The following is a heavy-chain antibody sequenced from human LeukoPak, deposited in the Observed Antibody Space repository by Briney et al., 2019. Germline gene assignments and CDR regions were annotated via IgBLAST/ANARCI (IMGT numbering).Heavy chain of an antibody. D-gene: IGHD3-22*01. Sequence: GGSLRLSCAASGFTFSSYSMNWVRQAPGKGLEWVSYISSSSSTIYYADSVKGRFTISRDNAKNSLYLQMNSLRAEDTAVYYCARDESTYYYDSRGYTYYFDYWGQGTLATVSS. V-gene: IGHV3-48*01. J-gene: IGHJ4*02. CDR1: GFTFSSYS. CDR3: ARDESTYYYDSRGYTYYFDY. CDR2: ISSSSSTI.